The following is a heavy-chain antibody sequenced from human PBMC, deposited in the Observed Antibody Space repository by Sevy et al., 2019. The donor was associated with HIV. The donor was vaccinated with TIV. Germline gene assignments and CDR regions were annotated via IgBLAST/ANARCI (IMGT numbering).Heavy chain of an antibody. CDR1: GFTFSSYS. CDR2: ISSSSSYI. CDR3: ARDIPITMIVVVIPENPNAFDI. Sequence: GGSLRLSCAASGFTFSSYSMDWVRQAPGKGLEWVSSISSSSSYIYYADSVKGRFTISRDNAKNSLYLQMNSLRAEDTAVYYCARDIPITMIVVVIPENPNAFDIWGQGTMVTVSS. D-gene: IGHD3-22*01. J-gene: IGHJ3*02. V-gene: IGHV3-21*01.